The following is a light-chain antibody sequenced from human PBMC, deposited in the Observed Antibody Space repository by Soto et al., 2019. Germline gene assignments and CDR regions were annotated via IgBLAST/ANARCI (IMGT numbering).Light chain of an antibody. CDR2: AAS. Sequence: VAIGDSRTIKKRTIQAISSYLAWYQQKPGKAPKLLIYAASTLQSGVPSRFSGSGSGTDFTLTISSLQPEDFATYSCQQSYRTPAEISLGQGTRLEIK. CDR1: QAISSY. V-gene: IGKV1-39*01. CDR3: QQSYRTPAEIS. J-gene: IGKJ5*01.